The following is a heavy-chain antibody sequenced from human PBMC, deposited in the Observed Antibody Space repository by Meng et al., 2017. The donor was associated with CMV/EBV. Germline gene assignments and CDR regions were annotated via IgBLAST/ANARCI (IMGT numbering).Heavy chain of an antibody. CDR1: GFSFSSYG. Sequence: GGSLRLSCAASGFSFSSYGMSWVRQAPGKGLEWVAVISYDGSNKYYADSVKGRFTISRDNSKNTLYLQMNSLRAEDTAVYYCARGLGVELRDWFDYWGQGTLVTVSS. CDR2: ISYDGSNK. CDR3: ARGLGVELRDWFDY. D-gene: IGHD1-7*01. J-gene: IGHJ4*02. V-gene: IGHV3-30*03.